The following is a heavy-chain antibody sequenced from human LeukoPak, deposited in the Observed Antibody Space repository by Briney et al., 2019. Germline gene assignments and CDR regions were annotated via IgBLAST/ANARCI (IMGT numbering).Heavy chain of an antibody. CDR2: IYYSGST. CDR3: ARENGIAAIIDY. J-gene: IGHJ4*02. V-gene: IGHV4-31*03. CDR1: GGSISSGGYS. Sequence: PSETLSLTCTVSGGSISSGGYSWSWIRQHPGKGLEWIGYIYYSGSTYYNPSLKSRVTISVDTSKNQFSLKLSSVTAADTAVYYCARENGIAAIIDYRGQGTLVTVSS. D-gene: IGHD6-13*01.